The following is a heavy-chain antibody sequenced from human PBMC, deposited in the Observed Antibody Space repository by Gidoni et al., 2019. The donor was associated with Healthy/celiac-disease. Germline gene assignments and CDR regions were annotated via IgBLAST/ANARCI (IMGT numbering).Heavy chain of an antibody. CDR3: SRDRAYYYYYYGMDV. Sequence: QVQLVQSGAEVKKPGASVKVSCKASGYTFTGYYMHWVRQAPGHGLEWMGWVNPNSGGTKHAQNFQGRVTMTRDTSNSTAYMELSRLRSDDTAVYYCSRDRAYYYYYYGMDVWGQGTTVTVSS. CDR1: GYTFTGYY. J-gene: IGHJ6*02. V-gene: IGHV1-2*02. CDR2: VNPNSGGT.